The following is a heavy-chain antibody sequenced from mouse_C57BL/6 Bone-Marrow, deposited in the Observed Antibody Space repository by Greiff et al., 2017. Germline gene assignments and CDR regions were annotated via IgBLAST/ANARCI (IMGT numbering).Heavy chain of an antibody. CDR1: GFTFSSYG. CDR3: ARHPYRGYFDY. J-gene: IGHJ2*01. CDR2: ISSCGSYT. D-gene: IGHD2-10*01. Sequence: EVKLMESGGDLVKPGGSLKLSCAASGFTFSSYGMSWVRQTPATRPEWVATISSCGSYTYYPDSVQGRFTISRDNAKNTLYLQMSSLKSDDTAMYYCARHPYRGYFDYWGQGTTLTVSS. V-gene: IGHV5-6*01.